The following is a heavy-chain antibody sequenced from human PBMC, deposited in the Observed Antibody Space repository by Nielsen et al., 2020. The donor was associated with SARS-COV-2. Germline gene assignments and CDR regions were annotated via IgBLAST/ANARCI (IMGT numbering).Heavy chain of an antibody. CDR3: ARARRFGEFHYDNWFDP. CDR2: IYYSGST. CDR1: GGSISSGDYY. V-gene: IGHV4-30-4*01. D-gene: IGHD3-10*01. J-gene: IGHJ5*02. Sequence: SETLSLTCTVSGGSISSGDYYWSWIRQPPGKGLEWIGYIYYSGSTYYNPSLKSRVTISVDTSKNQFSLKLSSVTAADTAVYYCARARRFGEFHYDNWFDPWGQGTLVTVSS.